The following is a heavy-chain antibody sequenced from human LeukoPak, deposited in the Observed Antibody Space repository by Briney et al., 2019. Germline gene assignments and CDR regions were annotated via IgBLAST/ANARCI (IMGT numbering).Heavy chain of an antibody. V-gene: IGHV4-31*03. Sequence: PSQTLSLTCTVSGGSISSGGYYWSWIRQHPGKGLEWIGYIYYSGSTYYNPSLKSRVTISVDTSKNQFSLKLSSVTAADTAVYYCARDHPGIAVAGIGMDVWGQGTTVTVSS. CDR1: GGSISSGGYY. CDR3: ARDHPGIAVAGIGMDV. CDR2: IYYSGST. J-gene: IGHJ6*02. D-gene: IGHD6-19*01.